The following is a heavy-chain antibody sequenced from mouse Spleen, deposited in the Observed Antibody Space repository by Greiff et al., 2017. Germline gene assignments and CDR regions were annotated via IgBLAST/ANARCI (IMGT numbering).Heavy chain of an antibody. J-gene: IGHJ3*01. V-gene: IGHV1-26*01. CDR3: AREGYGSSPFAY. Sequence: VQLQQSGPELVKPGASVKISCKASGYTFTDYYMNWVKQSHGKSLEWIGDINPNNGGTSYNQKFKGKATLTVDKSSSTAYMELRSLTSEDSAVYYCAREGYGSSPFAYWGQGTLVTVSA. D-gene: IGHD1-1*01. CDR2: INPNNGGT. CDR1: GYTFTDYY.